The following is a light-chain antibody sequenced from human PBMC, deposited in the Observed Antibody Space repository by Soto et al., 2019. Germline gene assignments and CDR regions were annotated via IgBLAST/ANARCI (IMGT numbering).Light chain of an antibody. V-gene: IGLV1-44*01. CDR2: SNT. Sequence: QSVLTQPPSASGTPWQRVTISCYGSSSNIGSNTVNWYQQFPGTAPKLLIYSNTQRPPGVPDRFSGSQSGTSASLAINGLQSDDEAHCYCSTWDDSLNGVVFGGGTKLTVL. CDR1: SSNIGSNT. J-gene: IGLJ2*01. CDR3: STWDDSLNGVV.